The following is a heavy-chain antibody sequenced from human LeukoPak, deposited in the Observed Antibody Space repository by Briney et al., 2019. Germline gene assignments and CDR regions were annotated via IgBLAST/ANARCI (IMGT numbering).Heavy chain of an antibody. V-gene: IGHV1-2*02. CDR2: INPNSGGT. J-gene: IGHJ4*02. CDR1: GYTFTGYY. Sequence: ASVKVSCKASGYTFTGYYMHWVRQAPRQGLEWMGWINPNSGGTNYAQKFQGRVTMTRDTSISTAYMELSRLRSDDTAVYYCARYPYYDSSGYHWGQGTLVTVSS. D-gene: IGHD3-22*01. CDR3: ARYPYYDSSGYH.